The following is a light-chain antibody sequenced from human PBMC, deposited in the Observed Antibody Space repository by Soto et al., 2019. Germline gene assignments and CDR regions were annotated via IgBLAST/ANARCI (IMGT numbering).Light chain of an antibody. Sequence: QSALTQPPSASGSPGQSVTISCTGTSSDVGAYNYVSWYQQHAGEVPRLIIYEVSERPSGVPDRFSGSKSGNTASLRVSGLLTEDEADYYCSSYAGNNRLIFGGGTQLTVL. CDR1: SSDVGAYNY. V-gene: IGLV2-8*01. CDR2: EVS. J-gene: IGLJ2*01. CDR3: SSYAGNNRLI.